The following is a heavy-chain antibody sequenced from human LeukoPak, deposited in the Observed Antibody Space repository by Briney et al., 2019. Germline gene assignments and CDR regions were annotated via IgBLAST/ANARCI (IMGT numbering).Heavy chain of an antibody. CDR1: GFTFSAYW. D-gene: IGHD6-13*01. Sequence: GGSLRLSCAASGFTFSAYWMSWLRQAPGKGLEWVANVKQDGSEKYYVDSVKGRFTISRDSAKNSLFLQMNSLRAEDTAVYYCARYGSIAAAGTFDYWGQGTLVTVSS. CDR3: ARYGSIAAAGTFDY. J-gene: IGHJ4*02. V-gene: IGHV3-7*02. CDR2: VKQDGSEK.